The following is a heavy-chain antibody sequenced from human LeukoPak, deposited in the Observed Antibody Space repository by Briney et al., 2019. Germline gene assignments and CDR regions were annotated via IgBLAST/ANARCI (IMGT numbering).Heavy chain of an antibody. V-gene: IGHV1-2*02. D-gene: IGHD3-10*01. Sequence: ASVKVSCKASGYTFTGYYMHWVRQAPGQGLEWMGWINPKNGGTNYAQKFQGRVTMTSDTAISTAYMEVNTLRSDDTALYYCARERYYSSGNYNNRIDYWGQGTLVTVSS. J-gene: IGHJ4*02. CDR1: GYTFTGYY. CDR3: ARERYYSSGNYNNRIDY. CDR2: INPKNGGT.